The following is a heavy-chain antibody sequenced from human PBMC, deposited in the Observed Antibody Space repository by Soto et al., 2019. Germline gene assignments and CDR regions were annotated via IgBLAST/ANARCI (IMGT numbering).Heavy chain of an antibody. CDR1: GGTFSSYA. D-gene: IGHD1-26*01. V-gene: IGHV1-69*06. Sequence: ASVKVSGKASGGTFSSYAISWVRQAPGQGLEWMGGIIPIFGTANYAQKFQGRVTITADKSTSTAYMELSSLRSEDTAVYYCARDSPNSGSYYFNSWYFDLWGRGTLVTVSS. CDR2: IIPIFGTA. CDR3: ARDSPNSGSYYFNSWYFDL. J-gene: IGHJ2*01.